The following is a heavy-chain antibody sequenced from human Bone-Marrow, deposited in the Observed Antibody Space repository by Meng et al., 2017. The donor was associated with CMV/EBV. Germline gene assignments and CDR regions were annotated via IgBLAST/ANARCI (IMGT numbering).Heavy chain of an antibody. V-gene: IGHV3-74*01. CDR3: AKDREDIAAASDGFDY. Sequence: GGSLRLCCAASGFTFSSYWMHWVRQAPGKGLVWVSRINSDGSSTSYADSVKGRFTISRDNSKNTLYLQMNSLRAEDTAVYYCAKDREDIAAASDGFDYWGQGTLVTVSS. CDR2: INSDGSST. CDR1: GFTFSSYW. D-gene: IGHD6-13*01. J-gene: IGHJ4*02.